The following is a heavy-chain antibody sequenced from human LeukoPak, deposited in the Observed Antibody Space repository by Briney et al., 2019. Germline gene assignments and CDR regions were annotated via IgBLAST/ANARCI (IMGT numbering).Heavy chain of an antibody. CDR3: ARKPSNSGIDY. D-gene: IGHD1-26*01. Sequence: GGSLRLSCAASGFTFSSYAMSWVRQAPGKGLEWVSYISSSSSTIYYADSVKGRFTISRDNAKNSLYLQMNSLRAEDTAVYYCARKPSNSGIDYWGQGTLVTVSS. CDR2: ISSSSSTI. J-gene: IGHJ4*02. V-gene: IGHV3-48*01. CDR1: GFTFSSYA.